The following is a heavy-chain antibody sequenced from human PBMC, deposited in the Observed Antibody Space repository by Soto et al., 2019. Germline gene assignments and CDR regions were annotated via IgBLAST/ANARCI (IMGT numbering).Heavy chain of an antibody. CDR2: IKSDGTST. CDR1: GFNFDNYG. D-gene: IGHD3-16*01. J-gene: IGHJ4*02. Sequence: GGSLRLSCVASGFNFDNYGMSWVRQAPGEGLEWVSAIKSDGTSTYCAASVEDRFTISRDNSKNTLYLQLNSLRAEDTAVYYCAQLGLMTFSHKHYFNHWGRGTLVTVSS. CDR3: AQLGLMTFSHKHYFNH. V-gene: IGHV3-23*01.